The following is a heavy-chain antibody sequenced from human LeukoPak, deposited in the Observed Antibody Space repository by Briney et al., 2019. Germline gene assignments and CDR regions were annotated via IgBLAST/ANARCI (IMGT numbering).Heavy chain of an antibody. D-gene: IGHD4-17*01. Sequence: GGSLRLSCAASGFTFSSYAMSWVRQAPGKGLEWVSGISGIGGRTYYADSVKGRFTISRDNAKNSLYLQMNSLRAEDTALYYCARGTVTDYYYYMDVWGKGTTVTVSS. J-gene: IGHJ6*03. V-gene: IGHV3-23*01. CDR1: GFTFSSYA. CDR2: ISGIGGRT. CDR3: ARGTVTDYYYYMDV.